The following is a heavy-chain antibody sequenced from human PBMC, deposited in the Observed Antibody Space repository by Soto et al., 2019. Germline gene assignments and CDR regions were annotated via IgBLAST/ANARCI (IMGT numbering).Heavy chain of an antibody. Sequence: QVQLVQSGAEVKKPGSSVKVSCKASGGTFSSYAISWVRQAPGQGLEWMGGIIPIFGTANYAQKFQGRVTITADESTSTAYRELSSLRSEDTAVYYCARAGLYSSSWYGNWFDPWGQGTLVTVSS. V-gene: IGHV1-69*12. CDR2: IIPIFGTA. J-gene: IGHJ5*02. CDR3: ARAGLYSSSWYGNWFDP. CDR1: GGTFSSYA. D-gene: IGHD6-13*01.